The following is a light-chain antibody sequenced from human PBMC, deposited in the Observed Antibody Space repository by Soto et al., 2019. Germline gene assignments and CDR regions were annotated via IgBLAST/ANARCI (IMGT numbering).Light chain of an antibody. CDR1: QSVSSY. J-gene: IGKJ1*01. CDR3: LQDYNYPRT. CDR2: GAS. V-gene: IGKV3-11*01. Sequence: EIVLTQSQATLSLSPGERATLSCRASQSVSSYLAWYQQKPGQAPRLLIFGASTRATGIPARFSGSGSGTDFTLTISNLQPEDFATYYCLQDYNYPRTFGQGTKVDIK.